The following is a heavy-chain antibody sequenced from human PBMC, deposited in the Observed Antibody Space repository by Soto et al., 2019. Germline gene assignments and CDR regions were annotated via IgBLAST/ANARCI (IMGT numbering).Heavy chain of an antibody. CDR3: ARDLTGNHYIKGGSYLHY. J-gene: IGHJ4*02. V-gene: IGHV3-30-3*01. CDR1: GFTFSSYA. Sequence: GGSLRLSCAASGFTFSSYAMHWVRQAPGKGLEWVAVISYDGSNKYYADSVKGRFTISRDNSKNTRYLQMNSLRAEDTAVYYCARDLTGNHYIKGGSYLHYWGQGTLVTVSS. D-gene: IGHD3-9*01. CDR2: ISYDGSNK.